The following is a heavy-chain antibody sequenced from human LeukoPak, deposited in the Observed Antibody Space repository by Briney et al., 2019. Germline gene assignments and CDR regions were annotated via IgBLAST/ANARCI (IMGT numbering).Heavy chain of an antibody. CDR2: INSDGSST. CDR3: ARDGGSSGWYNWFDP. J-gene: IGHJ5*02. Sequence: PGGSLRLSCAASGFTFSSYWMHWVRQAPGKGLVWVSRINSDGSSTSYADSAKGRFTISRDNAKNMLYLQMNSLRAEDTAVYYCARDGGSSGWYNWFDPWGQGTLVTVSS. D-gene: IGHD6-19*01. CDR1: GFTFSSYW. V-gene: IGHV3-74*01.